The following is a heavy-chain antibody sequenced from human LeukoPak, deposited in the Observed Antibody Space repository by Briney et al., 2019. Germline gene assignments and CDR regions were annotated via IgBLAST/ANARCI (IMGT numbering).Heavy chain of an antibody. CDR2: MNPTSGNA. CDR1: GYTFTSYA. CDR3: PKAAYDILTYLYYFDY. V-gene: IGHV1-8*01. J-gene: IGHJ4*02. Sequence: GASVKVSCKASGYTFTSYAINWVRQATGQGIEWMGWMNPTSGNAGYAQKFQGRVTMTRNTSISTAYMELSSLRSEDTAVFFRPKAAYDILTYLYYFDYWGQGTLVTVSS. D-gene: IGHD3-9*01.